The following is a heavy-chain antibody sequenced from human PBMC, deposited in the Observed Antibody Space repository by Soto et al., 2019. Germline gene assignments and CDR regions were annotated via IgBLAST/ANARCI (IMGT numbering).Heavy chain of an antibody. CDR1: GYTLTELS. J-gene: IGHJ4*02. V-gene: IGHV1-24*01. CDR2: FDPEDGET. Sequence: ASVKVSCKVSGYTLTELSMHWVRQAPGKGLEWMGGFDPEDGETIYAQKFQGRVTMTEDTSTNTAYMELSRLRSDDTAVYYCARDARYYYDSSGSRPFDYWGQGTLVTVSS. D-gene: IGHD3-22*01. CDR3: ARDARYYYDSSGSRPFDY.